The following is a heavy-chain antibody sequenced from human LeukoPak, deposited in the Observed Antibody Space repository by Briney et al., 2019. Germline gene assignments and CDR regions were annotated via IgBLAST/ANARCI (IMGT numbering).Heavy chain of an antibody. Sequence: SQTLSLTCTVSGRSISSGGNYWSWIRQHPGKGLEWIGYIYYSGSTYYNPSLKSRLTISLDTSKNQFSLKLSSVTAADTAVYFCARIQGLYGADSVDAFDIWGQGTVVSVSS. CDR3: ARIQGLYGADSVDAFDI. D-gene: IGHD4-17*01. CDR1: GRSISSGGNY. CDR2: IYYSGST. J-gene: IGHJ3*02. V-gene: IGHV4-31*03.